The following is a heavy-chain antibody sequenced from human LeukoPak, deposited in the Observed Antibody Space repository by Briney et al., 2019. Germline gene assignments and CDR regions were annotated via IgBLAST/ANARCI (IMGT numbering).Heavy chain of an antibody. CDR1: GFTSSSYG. CDR2: IRYDGSDK. CDR3: AKDHVGTWSALDY. Sequence: GGSLRLSRAASGFTSSSYGMHWVRQAPGKGLEWVAFIRYDGSDKYYADSVKGRFILSRDNSRNTLSLEMNSLRAEDTAVYYCAKDHVGTWSALDYWGQGTLVTVSS. D-gene: IGHD6-13*01. J-gene: IGHJ4*02. V-gene: IGHV3-30*02.